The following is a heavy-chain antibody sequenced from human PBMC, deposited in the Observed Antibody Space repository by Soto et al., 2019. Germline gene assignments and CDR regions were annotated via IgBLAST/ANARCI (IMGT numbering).Heavy chain of an antibody. V-gene: IGHV4-4*02. J-gene: IGHJ6*02. Sequence: QVQLHQSGPGLVKPSGTLSLTCTVSGVSVSNDYWWSWVRQTPGKGLEWIGKIYHSGSTNYSPSIKSRVTMLVDKSKNQFSLRLSSVTAADTAVYYCARTSGAPDYFYGMDVWGQGTTVTVSS. D-gene: IGHD1-26*01. CDR1: GVSVSNDYW. CDR3: ARTSGAPDYFYGMDV. CDR2: IYHSGST.